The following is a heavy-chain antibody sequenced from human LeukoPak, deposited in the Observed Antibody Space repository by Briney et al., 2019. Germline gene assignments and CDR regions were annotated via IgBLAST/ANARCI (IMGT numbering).Heavy chain of an antibody. CDR2: ISSSGSTI. D-gene: IGHD2-2*01. J-gene: IGHJ4*02. CDR1: GFTFSSYE. Sequence: GGSLRLSCAASGFTFSSYEMNWVRQAPGKGLEWVSYISSSGSTIYYADSVKGRFTISGDNAKNSLYLQMNSLRAEDTAVYYCASSRKNVPDYWGQGTLVTVSS. V-gene: IGHV3-48*03. CDR3: ASSRKNVPDY.